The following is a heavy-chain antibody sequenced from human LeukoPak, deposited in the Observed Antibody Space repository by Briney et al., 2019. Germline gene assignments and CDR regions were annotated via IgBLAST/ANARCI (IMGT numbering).Heavy chain of an antibody. J-gene: IGHJ3*02. CDR2: ISSSSSYI. V-gene: IGHV3-21*01. CDR1: GFTFSSSA. CDR3: ARDWGYYYDSSGYPGAFDT. Sequence: GGSLRLSCAASGFTFSSSAMSWVRQAPGKGLEWVSSISSSSSYIYYADSVKGRFTISRDNAKNSLYLQMNSLRAEDTAVYYCARDWGYYYDSSGYPGAFDTWGQGTMVTVSS. D-gene: IGHD3-22*01.